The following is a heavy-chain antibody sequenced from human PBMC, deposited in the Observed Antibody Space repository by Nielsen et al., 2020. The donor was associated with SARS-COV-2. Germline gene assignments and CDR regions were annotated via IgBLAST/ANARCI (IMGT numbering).Heavy chain of an antibody. CDR1: GFTFNSYA. D-gene: IGHD1-7*01. Sequence: GESLKISCAASGFTFNSYAMSWVRQAPGKGLEWVSAISGSGGSTYYADSVKGRFTISRDNSKDTLYLQLNSLRADDTAVYYCAKGDGGTYYFDYWGQGTLVTVSS. J-gene: IGHJ4*02. CDR2: ISGSGGST. V-gene: IGHV3-23*01. CDR3: AKGDGGTYYFDY.